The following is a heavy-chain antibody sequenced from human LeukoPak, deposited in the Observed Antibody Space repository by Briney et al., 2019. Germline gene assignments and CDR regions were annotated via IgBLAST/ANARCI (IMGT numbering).Heavy chain of an antibody. CDR2: ISYDGSNK. D-gene: IGHD1-26*01. J-gene: IGHJ4*02. V-gene: IGHV3-30*01. CDR3: ARTPVGATYEFADY. Sequence: PGRSLRLSCAASGFTFSSYAMHWVRQAPGKGLEWVAVISYDGSNKYYADSVKGRFTISRDNSKNTLYLQMNSLRAEDTAVYYCARTPVGATYEFADYWGQGTLVTVSS. CDR1: GFTFSSYA.